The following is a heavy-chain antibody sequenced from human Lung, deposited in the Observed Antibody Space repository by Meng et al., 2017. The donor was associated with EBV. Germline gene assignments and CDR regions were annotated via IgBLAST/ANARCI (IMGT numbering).Heavy chain of an antibody. D-gene: IGHD5-12*01. J-gene: IGHJ5*02. Sequence: QVQLVQSGAEVKKLGASVKVSCKASGYTFTSYGISWVRQAPGQGLEWMGWNSAYNGNTNYAQKLQGRVTMTTDTSTSTAYMELRSLRSDDTAVYYCARNRPRGVATGANWFDPWGQGTRVTVSS. V-gene: IGHV1-18*01. CDR2: NSAYNGNT. CDR3: ARNRPRGVATGANWFDP. CDR1: GYTFTSYG.